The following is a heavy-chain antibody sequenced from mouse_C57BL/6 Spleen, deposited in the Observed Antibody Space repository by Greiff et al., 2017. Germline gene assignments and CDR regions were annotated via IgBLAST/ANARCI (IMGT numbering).Heavy chain of an antibody. CDR1: GYAFSSSW. CDR3: AREGYYYVSSDWYFDV. CDR2: IYPGDGDT. J-gene: IGHJ1*03. Sequence: QVQLKESGPELVKPGASVKISCKASGYAFSSSWMNWVKQRPGKGLEWIGRIYPGDGDTNYNGKFKGKATLTADKSSSTAYMKLSSLTSEDSAVYFCAREGYYYVSSDWYFDVWGTGTTVTVSS. V-gene: IGHV1-82*01. D-gene: IGHD1-1*01.